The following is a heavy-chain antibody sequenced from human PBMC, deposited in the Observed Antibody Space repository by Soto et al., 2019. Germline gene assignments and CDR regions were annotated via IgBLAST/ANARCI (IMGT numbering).Heavy chain of an antibody. J-gene: IGHJ6*02. CDR1: GGSISGYY. CDR2: IYYSGGT. Sequence: PSETLSLTCSVFGGSISGYYWSWIRQPPGKGLEWIGYIYYSGGTNYNPSLQSRVSISLDTSKSQFSLRLTSVTAADTAVYYCARGMGTAVEAINYYYTTVWTSGAKGPRSP. V-gene: IGHV4-59*01. D-gene: IGHD6-19*01. CDR3: ARGMGTAVEAINYYYTTVWTS.